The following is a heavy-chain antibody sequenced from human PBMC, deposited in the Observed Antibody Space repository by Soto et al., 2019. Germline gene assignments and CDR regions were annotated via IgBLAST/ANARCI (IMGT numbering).Heavy chain of an antibody. CDR1: GYTLTEFT. CDR2: FDPEDGET. CDR3: ATGPPPQIGDFWSGYPSHLWVDP. D-gene: IGHD3-3*01. V-gene: IGHV1-24*01. J-gene: IGHJ5*02. Sequence: GASVRVSCTVSGYTLTEFTMHWVRQANGTVLEWMGVFDPEDGETIYAQKFQGRVTMTEDTSTDTAYMELSSLRSEDTAVYYCATGPPPQIGDFWSGYPSHLWVDPWGQGTLVT.